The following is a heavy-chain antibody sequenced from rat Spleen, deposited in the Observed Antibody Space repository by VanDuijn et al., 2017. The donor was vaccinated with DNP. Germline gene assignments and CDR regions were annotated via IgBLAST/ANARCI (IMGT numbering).Heavy chain of an antibody. D-gene: IGHD5-1*01. CDR3: TTDAELGDYAMDA. J-gene: IGHJ4*01. V-gene: IGHV5-20*01. CDR2: ISYDGGST. CDR1: GFTFSDYY. Sequence: EVQLVESGGGLVQPGRSLKLSCAASGFTFSDYYMAWVRQAPTKGLEWVASISYDGGSTYYRDSVKGRFTISRDNAKSSLYLQMDSLRSEDTATYYCTTDAELGDYAMDAWGQGTSVTVSS.